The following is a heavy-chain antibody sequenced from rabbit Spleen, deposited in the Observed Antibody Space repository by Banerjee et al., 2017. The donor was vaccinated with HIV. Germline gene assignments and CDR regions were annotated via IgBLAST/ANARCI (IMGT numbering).Heavy chain of an antibody. J-gene: IGHJ4*01. Sequence: QEQLEESGGGLVKPEGSLTLTCKASGVSFSSSYYMCWVRQAPGKGLEWIACINIVTGKDVYATWAKGRFIMSRTSSTTVTLQMTSLTAADTATYICARDADNNNERAYFNLWGPGTLVTVS. CDR1: GVSFSSSYY. CDR3: ARDADNNNERAYFNL. CDR2: INIVTGKD. V-gene: IGHV1S45*01.